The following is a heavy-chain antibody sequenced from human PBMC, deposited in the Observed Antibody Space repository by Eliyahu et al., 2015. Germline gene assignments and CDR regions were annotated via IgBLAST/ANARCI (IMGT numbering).Heavy chain of an antibody. J-gene: IGHJ5*02. D-gene: IGHD3-10*01. Sequence: EVQLLESGGGLVQPGGSLRLSCAASGFTFSSYAMSWVRQAPGKGLEWVSAISGSGGGTYYADSAKGRCTISRDNSNNTLYLQMNSLRAEDTAVYYCAKDPYYGSGHIEGWFDPWGQGTLVTVSS. CDR2: ISGSGGGT. CDR1: GFTFSSYA. CDR3: AKDPYYGSGHIEGWFDP. V-gene: IGHV3-23*01.